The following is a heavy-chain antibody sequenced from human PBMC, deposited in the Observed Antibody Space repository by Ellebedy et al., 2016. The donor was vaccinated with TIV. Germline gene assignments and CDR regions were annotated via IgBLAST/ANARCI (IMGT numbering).Heavy chain of an antibody. D-gene: IGHD4-17*01. CDR3: ARRASYGDYAVQVNPWFDL. Sequence: GESLKISCVASGFSFRSYWMTWVRQAPGKGLEWVAKIRQEGDEIYYVESVKGRFTISRDNAKKSLFLQMNSLRVEDTAVYYCARRASYGDYAVQVNPWFDLWGQGTLVTVSS. V-gene: IGHV3-7*01. CDR2: IRQEGDEI. J-gene: IGHJ5*02. CDR1: GFSFRSYW.